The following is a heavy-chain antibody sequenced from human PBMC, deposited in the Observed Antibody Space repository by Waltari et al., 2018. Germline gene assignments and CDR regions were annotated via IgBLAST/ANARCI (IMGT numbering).Heavy chain of an antibody. CDR3: AKGRVQGVTNFDH. J-gene: IGHJ4*02. CDR2: ISSSGGST. V-gene: IGHV3-23*04. CDR1: GFTFSTYA. Sequence: EVQLVESGGGLVQPGGSLRLSCAASGFTFSTYAMSWVRQAPGKGLEWVSAISSSGGSTYYAHSVKGRFTISRDNSKNTLFVQMNSLRAEDTAVYYCAKGRVQGVTNFDHWGQGTLVTVSS. D-gene: IGHD3-10*01.